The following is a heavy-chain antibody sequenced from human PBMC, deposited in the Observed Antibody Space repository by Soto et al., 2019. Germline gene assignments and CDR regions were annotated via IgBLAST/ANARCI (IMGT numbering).Heavy chain of an antibody. V-gene: IGHV5-51*01. J-gene: IGHJ6*02. D-gene: IGHD2-15*01. CDR2: IYPGDSDT. CDR1: GYIFTSYW. CDR3: ARHRGGGYSYYYGMDV. Sequence: VESLKISCKGSGYIFTSYWICWFLQMPVKGLEWMGIIYPGDSDTRYSPSFQGQVTISADKSISTAYLQWSSLKASDTAMYYCARHRGGGYSYYYGMDVWGQGTTVTVSS.